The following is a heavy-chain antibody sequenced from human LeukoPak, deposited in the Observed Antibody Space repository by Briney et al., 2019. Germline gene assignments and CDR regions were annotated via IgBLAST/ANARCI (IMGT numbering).Heavy chain of an antibody. V-gene: IGHV4-4*09. D-gene: IGHD6-13*01. CDR3: ARRMIAAAAYFDY. CDR1: GGSISSYY. CDR2: IYTSGST. J-gene: IGHJ4*02. Sequence: SETLSLTCTVSGGSISSYYWSWIRQTPGTGLEWIGYIYTSGSTNYNPSLKSRVTISVDTSKNQFSLKLSSVTAADTAVYYCARRMIAAAAYFDYWGQGTLVTVSS.